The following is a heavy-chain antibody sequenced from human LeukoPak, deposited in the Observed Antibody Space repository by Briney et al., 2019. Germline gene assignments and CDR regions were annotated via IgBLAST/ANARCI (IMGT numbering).Heavy chain of an antibody. D-gene: IGHD3-22*01. CDR3: ARGGRGSAAVVAPRSFDI. V-gene: IGHV3-53*01. CDR1: GFDVSSHH. Sequence: PGRSLRLSCAASGFDVSSHHMVWVRQAPGKGLEWVSVTYTRGNSYYTDSVKGRFIISRDTSKNTMDLQMNSLRPEDSALYFCARGGRGSAAVVAPRSFDIWGQGTMVAVSS. CDR2: TYTRGNS. J-gene: IGHJ3*02.